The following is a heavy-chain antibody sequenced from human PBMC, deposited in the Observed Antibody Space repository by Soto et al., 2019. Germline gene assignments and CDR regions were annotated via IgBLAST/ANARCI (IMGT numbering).Heavy chain of an antibody. V-gene: IGHV4-31*03. CDR1: GGSISSGGYY. Sequence: SETLSLTCTVSGGSISSGGYYGSWIRKDPGKGLEWIGYTDHSGSSYYNPSLKSRLTISVDTSKNLFSLKLRSVTAADTAVYYCARDRMRGYDPYFDYWGQGTLVTVSS. CDR3: ARDRMRGYDPYFDY. D-gene: IGHD3-3*01. CDR2: TDHSGSS. J-gene: IGHJ4*02.